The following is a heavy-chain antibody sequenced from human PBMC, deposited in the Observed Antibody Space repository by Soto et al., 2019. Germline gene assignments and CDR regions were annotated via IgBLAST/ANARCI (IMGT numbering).Heavy chain of an antibody. D-gene: IGHD7-27*01. Sequence: QVQLQESGPGLVKPSETLSLTCTVSNDSIRTYYWTWIWQPPEKGLEWIGFIYYNGSTNYNPSLQSRVTISVDTAKNQFSLKMNSVTAADTVVYYCARPGRDWGALHYWGQGTLVTVSS. CDR1: NDSIRTYY. J-gene: IGHJ4*02. CDR2: IYYNGST. V-gene: IGHV4-59*08. CDR3: ARPGRDWGALHY.